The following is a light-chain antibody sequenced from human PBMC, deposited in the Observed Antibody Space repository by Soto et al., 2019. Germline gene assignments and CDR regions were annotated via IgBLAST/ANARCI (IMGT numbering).Light chain of an antibody. Sequence: DIVMTQSPDSLAVSLGERATINCKSGQSVLYSSNNKNYLAWYQQKPGQPPKLLIYWASTRESGVPDRFSGSGSGTDFTLTISSLQADDVAVYCCQQYYSAPLTFGGGTKVEIK. V-gene: IGKV4-1*01. CDR2: WAS. J-gene: IGKJ4*01. CDR3: QQYYSAPLT. CDR1: QSVLYSSNNKNY.